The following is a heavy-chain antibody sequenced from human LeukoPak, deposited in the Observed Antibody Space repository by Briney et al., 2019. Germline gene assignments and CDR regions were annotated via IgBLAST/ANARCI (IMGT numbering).Heavy chain of an antibody. V-gene: IGHV1-46*01. CDR2: INPNGGST. Sequence: ASVKVSCKASGYTFTSYYMHWVRQAPGQGLEWMGIINPNGGSTGYAQKFQGRVTITRNTSISTAYMELSSLRSEDTAVYYCARGPVAGYYYYYMDVWGKGTTVTVSS. CDR3: ARGPVAGYYYYYMDV. J-gene: IGHJ6*03. CDR1: GYTFTSYY. D-gene: IGHD6-19*01.